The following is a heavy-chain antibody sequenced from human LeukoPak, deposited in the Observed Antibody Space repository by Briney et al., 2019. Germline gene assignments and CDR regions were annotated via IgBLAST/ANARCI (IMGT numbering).Heavy chain of an antibody. CDR3: AVQGSGFHNAPAGDFDY. J-gene: IGHJ4*02. Sequence: PSETLSLTCTVSGYSFSSGYYWAWIRQPPGKGMEWIGRVVQTGTIFYNPSLKSRVTISVDTSKNQFSLRLSSVTAADTAVYYCAVQGSGFHNAPAGDFDYWGQGTLVTVSS. V-gene: IGHV4-38-2*02. CDR1: GYSFSSGYY. CDR2: VVQTGTI. D-gene: IGHD3-10*01.